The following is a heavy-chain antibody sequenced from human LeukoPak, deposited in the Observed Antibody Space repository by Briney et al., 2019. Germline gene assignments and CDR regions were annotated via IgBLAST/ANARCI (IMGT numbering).Heavy chain of an antibody. V-gene: IGHV1-8*03. CDR3: ARGIVVVPAANWFDP. CDR1: GYTFTSYD. D-gene: IGHD2-2*01. Sequence: ASVKVSCKASGYTFTSYDINWVRQATGQGLEWMGWMNPNSGNTGYAQKFQGRVTITRNTSISTAYMELSSLRSEDTAVYYCARGIVVVPAANWFDPWGQGTLVTVSS. CDR2: MNPNSGNT. J-gene: IGHJ5*02.